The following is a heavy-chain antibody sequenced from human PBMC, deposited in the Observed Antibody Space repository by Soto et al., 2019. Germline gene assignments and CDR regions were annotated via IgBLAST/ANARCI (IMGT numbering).Heavy chain of an antibody. CDR2: VHYRGVT. V-gene: IGHV4-39*01. J-gene: IGHJ5*02. Sequence: PSETLSLTCSFSGGSISSSYFWSWIRQSPGKGLEWIGSVHYRGVTDYNPSLKSRATISADTSNNQFSLKLASVTAADTAVYYCASGGSSNWFDPWGQGTLVTVS. CDR1: GGSISSSYF. CDR3: ASGGSSNWFDP. D-gene: IGHD1-26*01.